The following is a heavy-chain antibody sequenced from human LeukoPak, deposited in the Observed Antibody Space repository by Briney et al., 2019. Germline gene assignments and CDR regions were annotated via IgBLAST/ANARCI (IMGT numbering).Heavy chain of an antibody. D-gene: IGHD6-19*01. CDR2: ISGGTT. CDR3: SRGSGWLSVY. J-gene: IGHJ4*02. V-gene: IGHV3-49*03. Sequence: GGSLRLSCTASGFTFGDYLMGWFRQAPGKGLEWIGFISGGTTEYAASVKGRFTISRDDSTSIAYLQMNSLTTEDTAVYYCSRGSGWLSVYWGRGTLVTVSS. CDR1: GFTFGDYL.